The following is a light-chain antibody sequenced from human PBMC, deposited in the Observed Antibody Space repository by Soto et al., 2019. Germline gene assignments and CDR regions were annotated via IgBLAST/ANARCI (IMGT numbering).Light chain of an antibody. J-gene: IGLJ1*01. CDR1: SSNIGGNS. Sequence: QSVLTQPPSVSAAPGQRVTISCSGSSSNIGGNSVSWYQQLPGTAPKLLIYDDDKRPSGIPDRFSGSKSGTSATLGITGFQTGDEADYYCCSFTSSNTHVFGTGTKVTVL. V-gene: IGLV1-51*01. CDR2: DDD. CDR3: CSFTSSNTHV.